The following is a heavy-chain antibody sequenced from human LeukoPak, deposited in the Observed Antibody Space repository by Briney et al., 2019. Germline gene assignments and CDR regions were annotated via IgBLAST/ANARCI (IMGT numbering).Heavy chain of an antibody. CDR1: GCTFTSYD. D-gene: IGHD6-13*01. CDR2: MNPNSGNT. V-gene: IGHV1-8*01. Sequence: ASVKVSCKASGCTFTSYDINWVRQATGQGLEWMGWMNPNSGNTGYAQKFQGRVTMTRNTSISTAYMELSSLRSEDTAVYYCARFPSSSWTYYFDYWGQGTLVTVSS. J-gene: IGHJ4*02. CDR3: ARFPSSSWTYYFDY.